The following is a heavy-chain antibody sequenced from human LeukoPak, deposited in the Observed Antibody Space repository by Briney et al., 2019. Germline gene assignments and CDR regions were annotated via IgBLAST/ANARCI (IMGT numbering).Heavy chain of an antibody. CDR3: ARGLVRWLQSSHYYYYYMDV. CDR1: GGSISSSSYY. Sequence: PSETLSLTCTVSGGSISSSSYYWGWIRQPPGKGLEWIGSIYYSGSTYYNPSLKSRVTISVDTSKNQFSLRLSSVTAADTAVYYCARGLVRWLQSSHYYYYYMDVWDKGTTVTVSS. V-gene: IGHV4-39*01. D-gene: IGHD5-24*01. CDR2: IYYSGST. J-gene: IGHJ6*03.